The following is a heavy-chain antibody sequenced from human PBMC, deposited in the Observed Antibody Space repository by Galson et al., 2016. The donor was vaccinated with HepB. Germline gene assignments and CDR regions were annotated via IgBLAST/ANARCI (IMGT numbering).Heavy chain of an antibody. D-gene: IGHD3-22*01. CDR1: GGSISSTYY. Sequence: SETLSLTCVVSGGSISSTYYWSWVRQTPGKGLEWIADIFHSGNTNLNPSLESQVTISVDMSKNQFPLRLTSVTAADTALYYCARRTYYDMRFDSWGQGTLVTVSS. CDR2: IFHSGNT. V-gene: IGHV4-4*02. J-gene: IGHJ5*01. CDR3: ARRTYYDMRFDS.